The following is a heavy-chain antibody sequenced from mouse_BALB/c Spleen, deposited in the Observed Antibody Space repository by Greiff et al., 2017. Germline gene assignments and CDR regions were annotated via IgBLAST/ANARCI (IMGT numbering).Heavy chain of an antibody. CDR1: GFTFSSFG. D-gene: IGHD2-1*01. J-gene: IGHJ4*01. Sequence: EVQVEESGGGLVQPGGSRKLSCAASGFTFSSFGMHWVRQAPEKGLEWVAYICSGSSTIYYADTVKGRFTLTRDNPKNTLFLQMTSLKSEDTAMYYCARNGNYEVYYAMDYWGQGTSVTVSS. CDR2: ICSGSSTI. V-gene: IGHV5-17*02. CDR3: ARNGNYEVYYAMDY.